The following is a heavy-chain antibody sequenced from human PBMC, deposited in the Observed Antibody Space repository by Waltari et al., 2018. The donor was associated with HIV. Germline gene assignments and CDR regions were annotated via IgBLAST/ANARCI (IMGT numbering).Heavy chain of an antibody. Sequence: EVQLVESGGGLVQPGGSLRLSCAASGFTVSSNYMSWVRQAPGKGLEWFSVIYSGGSTYYADSVKGRFTISRHNSKNTLYLQMNSLRAEDTAVYYCARERRAIWKDFYYFDYWGQGTLVTVSS. D-gene: IGHD1-1*01. CDR2: IYSGGST. CDR3: ARERRAIWKDFYYFDY. CDR1: GFTVSSNY. J-gene: IGHJ4*02. V-gene: IGHV3-53*04.